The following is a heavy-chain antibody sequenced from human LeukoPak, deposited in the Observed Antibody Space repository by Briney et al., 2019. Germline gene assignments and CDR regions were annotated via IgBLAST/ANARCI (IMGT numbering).Heavy chain of an antibody. CDR3: ATSSGWYPKYFDY. D-gene: IGHD6-19*01. Sequence: GGSLRLSCAASGFTFSSYPMSWIRQPPGKGLEWVSAICGSGGDTYYADFVKGRFTISRDNSKNTLHLQINSMRAEDTALYYCATSSGWYPKYFDYWGQGTLVTVSS. CDR2: ICGSGGDT. V-gene: IGHV3-23*01. CDR1: GFTFSSYP. J-gene: IGHJ4*02.